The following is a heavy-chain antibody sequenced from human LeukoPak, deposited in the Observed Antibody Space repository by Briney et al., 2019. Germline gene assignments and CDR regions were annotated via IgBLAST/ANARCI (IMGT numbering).Heavy chain of an antibody. V-gene: IGHV3-23*01. J-gene: IGHJ5*02. CDR2: ISGSGGST. Sequence: PGGSLRLSRAASGFTFSSYAMSWVRQAPGKGLEWVSAISGSGGSTYYADSVKGRFTISRDNSKNTLYLQMNSLRAEDTAVYYCAKEEATTGTTAFRWFDPWGQGTLVTVSS. CDR3: AKEEATTGTTAFRWFDP. D-gene: IGHD1-1*01. CDR1: GFTFSSYA.